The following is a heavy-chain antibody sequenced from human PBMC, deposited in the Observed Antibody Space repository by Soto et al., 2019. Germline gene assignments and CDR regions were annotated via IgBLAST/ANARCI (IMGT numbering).Heavy chain of an antibody. CDR1: GYTFTSYG. CDR2: ISAYNGNT. J-gene: IGHJ6*01. V-gene: IGHV1-18*01. CDR3: ARESTDYYNGMYV. Sequence: ASVKVSCKASGYTFTSYGISWVRQAPGQGLEWMGWISAYNGNTNYAQKLQGRVTMTTDTSTSTAYMELSSLRSEDTAVYYCARESTDYYNGMYVWGQGTTVTVSS.